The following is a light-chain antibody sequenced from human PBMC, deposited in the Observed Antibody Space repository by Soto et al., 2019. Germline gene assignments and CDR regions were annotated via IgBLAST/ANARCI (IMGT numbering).Light chain of an antibody. CDR3: QQYGSSPET. V-gene: IGKV3-20*01. CDR1: QSVSSSY. CDR2: GAS. Sequence: EIVLTQSPGTLSLSPGERATLSCRASQSVSSSYLAWNQQKPGQAPRLLIYGASSRATGIPDRFSGSGSGTDFSFTISRLEPEDFAVYYCQQYGSSPETFGQGTKV. J-gene: IGKJ1*01.